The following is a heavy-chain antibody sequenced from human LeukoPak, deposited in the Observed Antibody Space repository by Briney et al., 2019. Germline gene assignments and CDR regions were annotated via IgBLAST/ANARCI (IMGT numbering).Heavy chain of an antibody. J-gene: IGHJ6*02. Sequence: PGGSLRLSCAASGFTFSSYWMSWVRQAPGKGLEWVSYISSSSSTIYYADSVKGRFTISRDNAKNSLYLQMNSLRDEDTAVYYCARKSGNDYGMDVWGQGTTVTVSS. CDR1: GFTFSSYW. CDR3: ARKSGNDYGMDV. CDR2: ISSSSSTI. V-gene: IGHV3-48*02. D-gene: IGHD3-10*01.